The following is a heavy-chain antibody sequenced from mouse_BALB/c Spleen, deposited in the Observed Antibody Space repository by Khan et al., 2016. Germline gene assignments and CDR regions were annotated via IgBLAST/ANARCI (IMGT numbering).Heavy chain of an antibody. V-gene: IGHV14-4*02. J-gene: IGHJ2*01. D-gene: IGHD2-2*01. CDR3: NAIYYGNDVYFDY. Sequence: VQLQQSGAELVRSGASVKLSCTASVFNIKDYYMHWVKQRPEQGLEWIGWIDPENGDTEYAPKFQGKATMTAATSSNAAYLQFSSLTSEDSAVXYCNAIYYGNDVYFDYWGQGTTLTVSS. CDR1: VFNIKDYY. CDR2: IDPENGDT.